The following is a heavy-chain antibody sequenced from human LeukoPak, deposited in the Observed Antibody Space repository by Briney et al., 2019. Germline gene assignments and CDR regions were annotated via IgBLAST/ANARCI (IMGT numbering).Heavy chain of an antibody. CDR3: ARYSSSWTGFFDY. Sequence: SETLSLTCTVSGGSISSYYWSWIRQPPGKGLEWIGYIYYSGSTNYNPSLKSRVTMSVDTSENQFSLKLSSVTAADTAVYYCARYSSSWTGFFDYWGQGTLVTVSS. CDR2: IYYSGST. V-gene: IGHV4-59*12. J-gene: IGHJ4*02. D-gene: IGHD6-6*01. CDR1: GGSISSYY.